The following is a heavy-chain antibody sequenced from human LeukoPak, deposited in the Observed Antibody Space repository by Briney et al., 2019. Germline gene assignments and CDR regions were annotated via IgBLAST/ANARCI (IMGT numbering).Heavy chain of an antibody. CDR2: IYTSGST. J-gene: IGHJ5*02. Sequence: SQTLSLTCTVSGGSISSGSYYWSWIRQPAGKGLEWIGRIYTSGSTNYNPSLKSRVTISVDTSKNQFSLKLSSVTAADTAVYYCARDFARSYYDFWSGLNWFDPWGQGTLVTVSS. CDR1: GGSISSGSYY. CDR3: ARDFARSYYDFWSGLNWFDP. V-gene: IGHV4-61*02. D-gene: IGHD3-3*01.